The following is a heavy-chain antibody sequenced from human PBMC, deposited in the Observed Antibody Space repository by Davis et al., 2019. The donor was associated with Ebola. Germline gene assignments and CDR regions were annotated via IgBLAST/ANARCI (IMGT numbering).Heavy chain of an antibody. CDR3: AIDPWIRGFVIDSEAWFDP. CDR1: GFTFSSYG. J-gene: IGHJ5*02. CDR2: ISYDGSNK. Sequence: GGSLRLSCAASGFTFSSYGMHWVRQAPGKGLEWVAVISYDGSNKYYADSVKGRFTISRDNSKNTLYLQMNSLRAEDTAVYYCAIDPWIRGFVIDSEAWFDPWGQGTLVTVSS. D-gene: IGHD3-10*01. V-gene: IGHV3-30*03.